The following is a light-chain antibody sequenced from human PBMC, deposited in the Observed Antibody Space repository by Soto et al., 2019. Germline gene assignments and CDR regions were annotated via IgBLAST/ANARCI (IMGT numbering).Light chain of an antibody. CDR3: SSYTSTSTYV. CDR1: SSDVGTYNR. V-gene: IGLV2-18*02. J-gene: IGLJ1*01. Sequence: QSALTQPPSVSGSPGQSVAISCTGTSSDVGTYNRVSWYQQPPCTAPRLMIYDVSNRPSGVPDRFSGSKSGNTASLTISGLQAEDEADYYCSSYTSTSTYVFGTGTKLTVL. CDR2: DVS.